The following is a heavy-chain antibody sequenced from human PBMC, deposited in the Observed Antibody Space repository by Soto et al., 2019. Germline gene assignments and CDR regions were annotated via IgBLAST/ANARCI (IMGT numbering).Heavy chain of an antibody. D-gene: IGHD2-2*01. CDR3: ARDLYCSSTSCYRDRYYYYGMDV. Sequence: SETLSLTCTVSGGSISSSSYYWGWIRQPPGKGLEWIGSIYYSGSTYYNPSLKSRVTISVDTSKNQFYLKLSSVTAADTAVYYCARDLYCSSTSCYRDRYYYYGMDVWGQGTTVTVSS. CDR1: GGSISSSSYY. CDR2: IYYSGST. V-gene: IGHV4-39*07. J-gene: IGHJ6*02.